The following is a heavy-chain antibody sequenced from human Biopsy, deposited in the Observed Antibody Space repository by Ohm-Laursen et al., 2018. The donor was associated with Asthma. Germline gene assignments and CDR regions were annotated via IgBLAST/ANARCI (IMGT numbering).Heavy chain of an antibody. Sequence: SLRLSCAASKFIFRNYAMHWVRQTPGKGLEWVAVISFDGTNKYYADSVKGRFTISRDNSKNTLDLQMNSLSAEDSAVYYCARVDGVVEPATRMGGMDVWGQGTTVTDSS. CDR2: ISFDGTNK. J-gene: IGHJ6*02. CDR1: KFIFRNYA. V-gene: IGHV3-30*03. D-gene: IGHD2-15*01. CDR3: ARVDGVVEPATRMGGMDV.